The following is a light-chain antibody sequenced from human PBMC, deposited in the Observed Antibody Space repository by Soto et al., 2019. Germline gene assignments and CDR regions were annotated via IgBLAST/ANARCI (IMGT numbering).Light chain of an antibody. CDR3: QQYDDWPPWT. CDR1: ERVSSN. V-gene: IGKV3-15*01. CDR2: GAS. J-gene: IGKJ1*01. Sequence: EIVMTQSPATLSVSPGERVTLSCRASERVSSNLAWYQQKPGQAPRLLMYGASTRATGIPARFSGSGSGTEFTLTISSLQSEDFAVYYCQQYDDWPPWTFGQGTQVEIK.